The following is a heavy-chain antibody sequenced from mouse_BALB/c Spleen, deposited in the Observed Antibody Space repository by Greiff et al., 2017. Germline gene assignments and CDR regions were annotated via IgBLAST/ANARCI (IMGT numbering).Heavy chain of an antibody. Sequence: EVQLQQSGTVLARPGASVKMSCKASGYTFTSYWMHWVKQRPGQGLEWIGAIYPGNSDTSYNQKFKGKAKLTAVTSTSTAYMELSSLTNEDSAVYYCTRTPYDGYYVGFAYWGQGTLVTVSA. V-gene: IGHV1-5*01. D-gene: IGHD2-3*01. CDR3: TRTPYDGYYVGFAY. CDR2: IYPGNSDT. J-gene: IGHJ3*01. CDR1: GYTFTSYW.